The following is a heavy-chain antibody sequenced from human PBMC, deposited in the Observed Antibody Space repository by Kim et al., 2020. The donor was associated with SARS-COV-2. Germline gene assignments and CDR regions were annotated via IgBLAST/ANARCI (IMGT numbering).Heavy chain of an antibody. CDR3: ARREFYGPFDY. V-gene: IGHV4-59*08. D-gene: IGHD3-10*01. J-gene: IGHJ4*02. Sequence: NYNPSLKSRVTISVDTSKNQFSLKLSAVTAADTAVYYCARREFYGPFDYWGQGTLVTVSS.